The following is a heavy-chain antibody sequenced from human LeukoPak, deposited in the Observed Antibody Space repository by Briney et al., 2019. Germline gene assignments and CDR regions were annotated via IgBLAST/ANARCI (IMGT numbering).Heavy chain of an antibody. J-gene: IGHJ4*02. CDR1: GFTFSSYD. Sequence: GGSLRLSCAASGFTFSSYDMHWVRQATGKGLEWVSAIGTAGDTYYPGSVKGRFTISRENAKNSLYLQMNSLRAGDTAVYYCARGGYRDDSSGYYYFDYWGQGTLVTVSS. CDR3: ARGGYRDDSSGYYYFDY. D-gene: IGHD3-22*01. V-gene: IGHV3-13*01. CDR2: IGTAGDT.